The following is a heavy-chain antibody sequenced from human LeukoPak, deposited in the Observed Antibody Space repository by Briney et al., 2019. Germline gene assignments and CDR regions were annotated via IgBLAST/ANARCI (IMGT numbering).Heavy chain of an antibody. D-gene: IGHD3-9*01. Sequence: GSLRLSCAASGFTFSDYYMSWIRQAPGKGLEWVSYISSSGSTIYYADSVKGRFTISRDNAKNSLYLQMNSLRAEDTAVYYCARGVRYFDWLLPRGWFDPWGQGTLVTASS. CDR2: ISSSGSTI. J-gene: IGHJ5*02. V-gene: IGHV3-11*04. CDR3: ARGVRYFDWLLPRGWFDP. CDR1: GFTFSDYY.